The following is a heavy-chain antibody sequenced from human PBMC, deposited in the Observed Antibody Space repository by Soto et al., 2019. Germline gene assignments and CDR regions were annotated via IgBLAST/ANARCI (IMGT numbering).Heavy chain of an antibody. CDR2: INNDGSAT. CDR1: GFTFNTYW. D-gene: IGHD7-27*01. Sequence: EVLLVESGGGLVQPGGSLRLSCATSGFTFNTYWMHWVRQAPGKGPVWVSRINNDGSATTYADSVKGRFTISRDNAKKTVYLQMNSLRAEDTAVYYCARDSKLGPMSYFAMDVWGLGTTVTVSS. CDR3: ARDSKLGPMSYFAMDV. V-gene: IGHV3-74*03. J-gene: IGHJ6*02.